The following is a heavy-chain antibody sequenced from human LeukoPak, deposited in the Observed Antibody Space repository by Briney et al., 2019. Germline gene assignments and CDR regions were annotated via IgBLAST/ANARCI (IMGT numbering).Heavy chain of an antibody. D-gene: IGHD2-21*01. CDR2: IYYSGST. V-gene: IGHV4-59*01. CDR1: GGSISSYY. CDR3: ARDRAYCGGDCYYNWFDP. Sequence: SETLSLTCTVSGGSISSYYWSWIRQPPGKGLEWIGYIYYSGSTNYNPSLKSRVTISVDTSKNQFSLKLSSVTAADTAVYYCARDRAYCGGDCYYNWFDPWGQGTLVTVSS. J-gene: IGHJ5*02.